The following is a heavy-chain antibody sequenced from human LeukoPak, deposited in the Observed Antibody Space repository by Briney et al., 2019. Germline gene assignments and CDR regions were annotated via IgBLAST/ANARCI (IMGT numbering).Heavy chain of an antibody. V-gene: IGHV3-30*02. CDR2: IRYDGSNK. J-gene: IGHJ4*02. CDR1: GFTFSSYG. D-gene: IGHD3-10*01. CDR3: AKVSPMVRGLLDY. Sequence: GGSLRLSCAASGFTFSSYGMHWVRQAPGKGLEWVAFIRYDGSNKYYADSVKGRFTISRDNSKNTLYLQMNSLRAEDTAVYYCAKVSPMVRGLLDYWGQGTLVTVSS.